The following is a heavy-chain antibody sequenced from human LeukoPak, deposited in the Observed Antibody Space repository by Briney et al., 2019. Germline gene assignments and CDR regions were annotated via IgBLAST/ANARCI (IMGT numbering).Heavy chain of an antibody. J-gene: IGHJ4*02. Sequence: GGSLRLSCAASGFSFSSHGMHWVRQAPGKGLEWVAVISNDGTIKLYGDSVKGRFTISRDDSKNTLYSQMNSLKTEDTAVYYCAKDRAFQAAGVTDYWGQGTLVTVSS. CDR1: GFSFSSHG. CDR3: AKDRAFQAAGVTDY. CDR2: ISNDGTIK. D-gene: IGHD3-10*01. V-gene: IGHV3-30*18.